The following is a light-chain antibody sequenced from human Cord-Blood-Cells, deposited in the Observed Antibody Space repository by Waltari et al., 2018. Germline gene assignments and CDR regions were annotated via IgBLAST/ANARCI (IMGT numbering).Light chain of an antibody. CDR3: CSYAGSYTWV. V-gene: IGLV2-11*01. CDR2: DVS. CDR1: SSDVGGYNY. J-gene: IGLJ3*02. Sequence: QSALTQPRSVSGSPGQSVTISCTGTSSDVGGYNYVSWYQQHPGKVPKLMVYDVSKRPSAVLDRFSGSKSGNTASLSISGLQAEDEADYYCCSYAGSYTWVFGGGTKLTVL.